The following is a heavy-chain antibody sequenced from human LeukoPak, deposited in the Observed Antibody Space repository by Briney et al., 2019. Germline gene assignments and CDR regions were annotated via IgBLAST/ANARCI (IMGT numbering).Heavy chain of an antibody. J-gene: IGHJ5*02. CDR2: IKQDGSEK. CDR1: GFTFSSYW. D-gene: IGHD2-15*01. CDR3: ARLVVVADATRTDNWFDP. V-gene: IGHV3-7*01. Sequence: LPGGSLRLSCAASGFTFSSYWMSWVRQAPGKGLEWVANIKQDGSEKYYVDSVKGRFTISRDNAKNSLYLQMNSLRAEDTAVYYCARLVVVADATRTDNWFDPWGQGTLVTVSS.